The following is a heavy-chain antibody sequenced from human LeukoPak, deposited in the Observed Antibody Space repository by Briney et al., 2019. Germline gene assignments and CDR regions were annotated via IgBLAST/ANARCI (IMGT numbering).Heavy chain of an antibody. D-gene: IGHD6-13*01. V-gene: IGHV4-39*01. CDR1: GGSISSSSYY. CDR3: ARLYSSSWYSYYYYYMDV. J-gene: IGHJ6*03. CDR2: IYYSGST. Sequence: SETLSLTCTVSGGSISSSSYYWGWIRQPPGKGLEWIGSIYYSGSTYYNPSLKSRVTISVDTSKNQFSLKLSSVTAADTAVYYCARLYSSSWYSYYYYYMDVWVKGTTVTISS.